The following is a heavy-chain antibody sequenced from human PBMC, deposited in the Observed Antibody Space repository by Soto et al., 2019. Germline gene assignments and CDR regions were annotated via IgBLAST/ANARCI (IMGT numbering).Heavy chain of an antibody. J-gene: IGHJ6*02. CDR1: GFTFSSYG. Sequence: GGSLRLSCAASGFTFSSYGMHWVRQAPGKGLEWVAVIWYDGSNKYYADSVKGRFTISRDNSKNTLYLQMNSLRAEDTAVYYCARGQWLADYYYYGMDVWGQGTTVTSP. CDR3: ARGQWLADYYYYGMDV. V-gene: IGHV3-33*01. D-gene: IGHD6-19*01. CDR2: IWYDGSNK.